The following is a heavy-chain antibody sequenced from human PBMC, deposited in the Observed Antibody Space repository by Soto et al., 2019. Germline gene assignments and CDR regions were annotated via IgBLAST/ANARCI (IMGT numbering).Heavy chain of an antibody. CDR1: GGSISSYY. CDR3: ARDHYCSGGTCYSPYGMDV. V-gene: IGHV4-59*01. J-gene: IGHJ6*02. CDR2: IYYSGST. Sequence: PSETLSLTCTVSGGSISSYYWSWIRQPPGKGLEWIGYIYYSGSTNYNPSLKSRVTMSVDTSKNQFSLKLRSVTAADTALYYCARDHYCSGGTCYSPYGMDVWGQGTTVTVSS. D-gene: IGHD2-15*01.